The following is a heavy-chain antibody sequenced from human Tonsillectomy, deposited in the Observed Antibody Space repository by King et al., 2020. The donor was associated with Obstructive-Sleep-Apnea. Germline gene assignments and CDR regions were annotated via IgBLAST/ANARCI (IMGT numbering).Heavy chain of an antibody. CDR2: IYYSGST. D-gene: IGHD6-13*01. CDR3: ARADAAGTEEGDAFDI. J-gene: IGHJ3*02. CDR1: GGSISSGDYY. V-gene: IGHV4-30-4*01. Sequence: VQLQESGPGLVKPSQTLSLTCTVSGGSISSGDYYWSWIRHPPGKGLGWIGYIYYSGSTYYNQSLKSRVTISVDTSNNKFSLKLSSVTAADTAVYYWARADAAGTEEGDAFDIWGQGTMVTVSS.